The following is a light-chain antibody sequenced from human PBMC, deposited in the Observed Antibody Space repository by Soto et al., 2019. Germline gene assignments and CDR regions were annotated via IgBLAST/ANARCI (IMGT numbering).Light chain of an antibody. CDR3: SSYTTSNTRQIV. Sequence: QSVLTQPASVSGSPGQSINISCTGTNSDVGGYNYVSWYQHHPGKAPKLIIYDVSNRPSGVSNPFSGSKSGNTASLTISGLQPEDEADYYCSSYTTSNTRQIVFGTGTQLTVL. CDR1: NSDVGGYNY. J-gene: IGLJ1*01. V-gene: IGLV2-14*03. CDR2: DVS.